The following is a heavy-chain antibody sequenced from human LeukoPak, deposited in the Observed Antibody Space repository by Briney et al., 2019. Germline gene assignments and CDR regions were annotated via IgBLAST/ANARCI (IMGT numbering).Heavy chain of an antibody. D-gene: IGHD6-13*01. J-gene: IGHJ4*02. Sequence: GGSLRLSCAASGFTFSSYGMHWVRQAPGKGLKWVAFIRYDGSNKYYADSVKGRFTISRDNSKNTLYLQMNSLRAEDTAVYYCAKDLSTGQQLVLLNVDYWGQGTLVTVSS. CDR1: GFTFSSYG. V-gene: IGHV3-30*02. CDR2: IRYDGSNK. CDR3: AKDLSTGQQLVLLNVDY.